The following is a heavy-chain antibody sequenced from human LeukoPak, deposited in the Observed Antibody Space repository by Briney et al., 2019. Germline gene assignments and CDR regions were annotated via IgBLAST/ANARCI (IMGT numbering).Heavy chain of an antibody. CDR3: ARVGAAAAGDY. J-gene: IGHJ4*02. V-gene: IGHV3-30*03. Sequence: PGGSLRLSCAASGFTFSSYGMHWVRQAPGKGLEWVAVISYDGSNKYNADSVKGRFTISRDNSKNTLYLQMNSLRAEDTAVYYCARVGAAAAGDYWGQGTLVTVSS. D-gene: IGHD6-13*01. CDR2: ISYDGSNK. CDR1: GFTFSSYG.